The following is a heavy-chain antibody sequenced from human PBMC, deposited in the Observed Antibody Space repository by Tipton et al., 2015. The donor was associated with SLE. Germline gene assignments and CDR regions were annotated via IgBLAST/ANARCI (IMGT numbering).Heavy chain of an antibody. CDR3: ARGFLECLDY. J-gene: IGHJ4*02. Sequence: LSLTCTVSGGSIGSYYWSWVRQAPGKGLEWVSYISSSSSTIYYADSVKGRFTISRDNAKNSLYLQMNSLRAEDTAVYYCARGFLECLDYWGQGTLVTVSS. D-gene: IGHD3-3*01. V-gene: IGHV3-48*01. CDR2: ISSSSSTI. CDR1: GGSIGSYY.